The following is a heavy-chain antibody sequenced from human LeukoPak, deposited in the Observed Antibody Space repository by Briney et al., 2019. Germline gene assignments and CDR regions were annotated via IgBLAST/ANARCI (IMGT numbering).Heavy chain of an antibody. CDR3: ARGGDYYDSSGYLNAFDI. Sequence: ASVKVSCKASGYTFTGYYMHWVRQAPGQGLEWMGWINPNSGGTNYAQKFQGRVTMTRDTSISTAYMELSRLRSDDTAVYYCARGGDYYDSSGYLNAFDIWGQGTMVTVSS. D-gene: IGHD3-22*01. J-gene: IGHJ3*02. V-gene: IGHV1-2*02. CDR1: GYTFTGYY. CDR2: INPNSGGT.